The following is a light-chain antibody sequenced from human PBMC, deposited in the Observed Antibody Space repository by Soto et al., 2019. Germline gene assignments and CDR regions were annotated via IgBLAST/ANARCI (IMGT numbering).Light chain of an antibody. Sequence: QSVLTQPASVSVAPGQSITISCTGTSSDVGGYNYVSWYQQHPGKAPKLMIYDVSNRPSGVSNRFSGSKSGNTASLTISGLQAEDEADYYCSSYTGSSTLVVFGGGIKLPVL. V-gene: IGLV2-14*01. CDR1: SSDVGGYNY. J-gene: IGLJ2*01. CDR3: SSYTGSSTLVV. CDR2: DVS.